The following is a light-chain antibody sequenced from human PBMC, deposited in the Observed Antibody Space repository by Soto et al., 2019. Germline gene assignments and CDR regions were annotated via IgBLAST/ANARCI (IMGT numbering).Light chain of an antibody. V-gene: IGKV1-39*01. J-gene: IGKJ2*01. CDR2: GGS. Sequence: DIQMTQSPSSLSASVGDRVTITCRSSQSISSHLNWYQQKPGKAPKLLIYGGSSLESGVPSRFSGSGSGTDFTLTISSLQTDDFATYYCQQSYTIPYIFGQGTKLEIK. CDR3: QQSYTIPYI. CDR1: QSISSH.